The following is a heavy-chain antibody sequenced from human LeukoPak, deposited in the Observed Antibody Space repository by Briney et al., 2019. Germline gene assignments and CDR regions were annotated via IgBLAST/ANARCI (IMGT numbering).Heavy chain of an antibody. CDR1: GFTFDDYA. J-gene: IGHJ4*02. CDR2: ISWNSGSI. CDR3: AKDTRRSGWGNFDY. V-gene: IGHV3-9*01. D-gene: IGHD6-19*01. Sequence: GGSLRLSCAASGFTFDDYAMHWVRQAPGKGLEWVSGISWNSGSIGYADSVKGRFTISRDNAKNSLYLQMNSLRAEDTALYYCAKDTRRSGWGNFDYWGQGTLVTVSS.